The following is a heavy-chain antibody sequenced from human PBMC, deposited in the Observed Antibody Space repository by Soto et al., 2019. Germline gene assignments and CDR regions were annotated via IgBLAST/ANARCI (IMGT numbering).Heavy chain of an antibody. V-gene: IGHV2-5*02. J-gene: IGHJ5*02. CDR2: IYWDDDK. Sequence: ESGPTLVNPTQTLTLTCTFSGFSLRTNGVGVGWIRQPPGKALEWLAVIYWDDDKRYSPSLKSRLTIPKDTSKNQVVLTMTNMDPVDTATYYCAHSNTVTTPGRWFDPWGQGTLVTVSS. D-gene: IGHD4-17*01. CDR1: GFSLRTNGVG. CDR3: AHSNTVTTPGRWFDP.